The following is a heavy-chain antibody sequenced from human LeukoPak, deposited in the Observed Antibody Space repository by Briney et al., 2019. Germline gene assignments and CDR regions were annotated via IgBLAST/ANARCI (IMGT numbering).Heavy chain of an antibody. V-gene: IGHV3-33*06. CDR1: GFTFSSYG. Sequence: PGRSLRLSCAASGFTFSSYGMHWVRQAPGKGLEWVAVIWYDGSNKYYADSVKGRFTISRDNSKNTLYLQMNSLRAEDTAVYYCAKGDQYCSGGSCYGSYYFDYWGQGTLVTVSS. D-gene: IGHD2-15*01. CDR3: AKGDQYCSGGSCYGSYYFDY. J-gene: IGHJ4*02. CDR2: IWYDGSNK.